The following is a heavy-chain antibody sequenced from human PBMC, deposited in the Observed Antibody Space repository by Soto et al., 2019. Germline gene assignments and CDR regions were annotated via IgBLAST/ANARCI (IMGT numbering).Heavy chain of an antibody. CDR1: GGSISSYY. CDR3: ARDPGYYGSGSYWTRGDWFDP. V-gene: IGHV4-59*01. Sequence: SETLSLTCTVSGGSISSYYWSWIRQPPGKGLEWIGYIYYSGSTNYNPSLKSRVTISVDTSKNQFSLKLSSVTAADTAVYYCARDPGYYGSGSYWTRGDWFDPWGQGTLVTVSS. J-gene: IGHJ5*02. D-gene: IGHD3-10*01. CDR2: IYYSGST.